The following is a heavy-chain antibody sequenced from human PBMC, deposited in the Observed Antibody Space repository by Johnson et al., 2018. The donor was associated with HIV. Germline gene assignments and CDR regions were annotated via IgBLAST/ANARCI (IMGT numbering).Heavy chain of an antibody. D-gene: IGHD3-3*02. J-gene: IGHJ3*02. CDR2: ISYDGGNK. Sequence: QEKLVESGGGVVQPGRSLRLSCAASGFTFSSYAMHWVRQAPGKGLEWVAVISYDGGNKYYADSVKGRFTISRDNSKNTLYLQMNSLRAEDTAVYYCARVQTLADDVFNIWGQGTMVTVSS. CDR3: ARVQTLADDVFNI. CDR1: GFTFSSYA. V-gene: IGHV3-30-3*01.